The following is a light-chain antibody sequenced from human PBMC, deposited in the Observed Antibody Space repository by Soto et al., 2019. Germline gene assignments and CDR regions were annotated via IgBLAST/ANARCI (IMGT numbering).Light chain of an antibody. CDR3: QSYDNSLSHVV. J-gene: IGLJ2*01. V-gene: IGLV1-40*01. CDR1: SSNIGSYYV. Sequence: QSVLTQPPSVSGAPGQRVTIPCTGSSSNIGSYYVVHWYQQLSGTVPKLLIYGDNNRPSGVPDRFSGSKSGTSASLAITGLQAEDEADYYCQSYDNSLSHVVFGGGTKLTVL. CDR2: GDN.